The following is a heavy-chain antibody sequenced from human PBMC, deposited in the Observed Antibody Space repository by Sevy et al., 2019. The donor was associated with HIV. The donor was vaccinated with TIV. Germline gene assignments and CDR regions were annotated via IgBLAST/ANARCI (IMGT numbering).Heavy chain of an antibody. CDR3: ARGTKLRFLEWYRD. J-gene: IGHJ4*02. CDR1: GGSFSGYY. Sequence: GSLRLSCAVYGGSFSGYYWSWIRQPPGKGLEWIGEINHSGSTNYNPSLKSRVTISVDTSKNQFSLRLSSVTAADTAVYYCARGTKLRFLEWYRDWGQGTLVTVSS. V-gene: IGHV4-34*01. CDR2: INHSGST. D-gene: IGHD3-3*01.